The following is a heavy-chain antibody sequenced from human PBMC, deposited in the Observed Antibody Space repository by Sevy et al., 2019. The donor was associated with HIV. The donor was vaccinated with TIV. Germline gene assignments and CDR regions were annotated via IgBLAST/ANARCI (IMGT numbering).Heavy chain of an antibody. V-gene: IGHV3-9*01. CDR1: GFIFYDNA. CDR3: AKSRTSFRGMDV. D-gene: IGHD2-2*01. Sequence: FLRLSCVASGFIFYDNAMHWGQQASGKGLEWVSGISWNSDKIGYAGSVKGRFTISRDNAKNSLYLQMNRLRTEDTALYYCAKSRTSFRGMDVWGQGTTVTVSS. J-gene: IGHJ6*02. CDR2: ISWNSDKI.